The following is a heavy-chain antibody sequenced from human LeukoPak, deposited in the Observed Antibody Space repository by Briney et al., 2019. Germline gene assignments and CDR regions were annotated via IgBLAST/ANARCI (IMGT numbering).Heavy chain of an antibody. Sequence: PGGSLRLSCAASGFTFSSYAMSWGRQARGKGLEWGSVISGSGGSTYYADSVKGRFTISRDNSKNTLYLQMNSLRGEDTAVYYCAKADSARGVTLKSTIDYWGQGTLVTVSS. CDR1: GFTFSSYA. CDR2: ISGSGGST. CDR3: AKADSARGVTLKSTIDY. J-gene: IGHJ4*02. D-gene: IGHD2-21*02. V-gene: IGHV3-23*01.